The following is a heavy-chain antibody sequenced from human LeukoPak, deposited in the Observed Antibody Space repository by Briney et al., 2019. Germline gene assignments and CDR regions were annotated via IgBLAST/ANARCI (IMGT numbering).Heavy chain of an antibody. CDR1: GFTVSSNY. V-gene: IGHV3-66*01. D-gene: IGHD5-18*01. CDR2: IYSGGST. Sequence: QPGGSLRLSCAASGFTVSSNYMSWVRQAPGKGLEWVSVIYSGGSTYYADSVKGRFTISRDNSKNTLYLQMNSLRAEDTAVYYCARVVVDTAIFDYWGQGTLVTVSS. J-gene: IGHJ4*02. CDR3: ARVVVDTAIFDY.